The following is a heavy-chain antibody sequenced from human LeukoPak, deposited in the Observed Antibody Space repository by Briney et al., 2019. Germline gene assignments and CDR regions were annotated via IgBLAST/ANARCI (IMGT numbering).Heavy chain of an antibody. V-gene: IGHV3-30*03. CDR1: GFTFSSYG. CDR2: ISYDGSNK. CDR3: ARFMGGSYYYYYGMDV. Sequence: PGGSLRLSCAASGFTFSSYGMHWVRQAPGKGLEWVAVISYDGSNKYYADSVKGRFTISRDNSKNTLYLQMNSLRAEDTAVYYCARFMGGSYYYYYGMDVWGQGTTVTVSS. D-gene: IGHD1-26*01. J-gene: IGHJ6*02.